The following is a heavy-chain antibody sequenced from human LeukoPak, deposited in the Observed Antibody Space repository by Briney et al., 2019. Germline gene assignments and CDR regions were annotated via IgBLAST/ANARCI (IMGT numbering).Heavy chain of an antibody. Sequence: PGGSLRLSCVASGFTFSSYGMHWVRQAPGKGLEWVAVISYDGSNKYYADSVKGRFTISRDNSKNTLYLQLNSLRAEDTAVFYCAKGGSGWRNWYFDLWGRGTLVTVSS. J-gene: IGHJ2*01. CDR3: AKGGSGWRNWYFDL. CDR2: ISYDGSNK. D-gene: IGHD6-19*01. CDR1: GFTFSSYG. V-gene: IGHV3-30*18.